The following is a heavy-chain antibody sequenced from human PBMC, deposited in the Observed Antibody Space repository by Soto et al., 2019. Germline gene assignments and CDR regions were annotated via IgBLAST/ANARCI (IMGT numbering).Heavy chain of an antibody. CDR1: GGSITSVNHY. V-gene: IGHV4-31*02. D-gene: IGHD1-26*01. CDR2: IFDSGTT. Sequence: QVQLEQSGPRLVKPSQTLSLTCNISGGSITSVNHYWSWIRQSPGAGLEWIGYIFDSGTTHYNPSLEGRVTISGDTSQSQFSLTIHSVTVADTAVYYCAREVGGTGAFDYWGQGTLVTVSS. J-gene: IGHJ4*02. CDR3: AREVGGTGAFDY.